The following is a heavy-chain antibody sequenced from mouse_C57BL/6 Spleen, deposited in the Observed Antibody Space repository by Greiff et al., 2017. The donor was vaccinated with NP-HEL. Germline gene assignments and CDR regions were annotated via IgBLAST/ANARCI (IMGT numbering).Heavy chain of an antibody. J-gene: IGHJ4*01. D-gene: IGHD4-1*01. CDR2: IYPGDGDT. V-gene: IGHV1-82*01. Sequence: QVQLQQSGPELVKPGASVKISCKASGYAFSSSWMNWVKQRPGKGLEWIGRIYPGDGDTNYNGKFKGKATLTADKSSSTAYMQLSSLTSEDSAVYFCARLGNWDVDAMDYWGQGTSVTVSS. CDR1: GYAFSSSW. CDR3: ARLGNWDVDAMDY.